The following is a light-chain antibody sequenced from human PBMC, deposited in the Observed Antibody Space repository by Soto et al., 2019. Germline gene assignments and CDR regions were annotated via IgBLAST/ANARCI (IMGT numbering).Light chain of an antibody. CDR1: SSNIGTNT. Sequence: QSALTQPPSASGTPGQGVTISCSGSSSNIGTNTVNWYKQLPGTAPKLHIYSNDLRPSGVPDRFSGSKSGTSASLAISGLQSEDQADYYCEAWDDSRYGAVFGGGTKLTVL. J-gene: IGLJ2*01. V-gene: IGLV1-44*01. CDR3: EAWDDSRYGAV. CDR2: SND.